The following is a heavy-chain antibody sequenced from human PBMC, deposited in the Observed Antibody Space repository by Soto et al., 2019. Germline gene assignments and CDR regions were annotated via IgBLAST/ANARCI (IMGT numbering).Heavy chain of an antibody. D-gene: IGHD6-13*01. Sequence: QLQLQESGPGLVKPSETLSLTCTVSGGSISSSSYYWGWIRQPPGKGLEWIGSIYYSGSTYYNPSLKSRVTISVDTSKNQFSLKLSSVTAADTAVYYCARHQSHSRSYVDPWGQGTLVTVSS. CDR1: GGSISSSSYY. CDR2: IYYSGST. J-gene: IGHJ5*02. V-gene: IGHV4-39*01. CDR3: ARHQSHSRSYVDP.